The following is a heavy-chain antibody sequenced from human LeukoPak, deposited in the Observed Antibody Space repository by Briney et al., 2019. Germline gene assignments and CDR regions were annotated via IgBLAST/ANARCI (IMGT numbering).Heavy chain of an antibody. J-gene: IGHJ4*02. D-gene: IGHD1-26*01. Sequence: GGSLRLSCAASGFTFSDSAMTWVRQAPGKGLEWVSLISFSGDSIYYADSVKGRFTISRDNPKNTLYLQVNSLRAEDTAVYYCAKGVGGASSAAAAGYFENWGQGTLVTVSS. CDR3: AKGVGGASSAAAAGYFEN. CDR1: GFTFSDSA. CDR2: ISFSGDSI. V-gene: IGHV3-23*01.